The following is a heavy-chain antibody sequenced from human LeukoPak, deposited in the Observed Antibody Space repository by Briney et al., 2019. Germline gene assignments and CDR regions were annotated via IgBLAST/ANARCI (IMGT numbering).Heavy chain of an antibody. Sequence: PGGPLRLSCAASGFTFSSYAMSWVRQAPGKGLEWVSAISGSGGSTYYADSVKGRFTISRDNSKNTLYLQMNSLRAEDTAVYYCAKAVWSGYPFLGAYMDVWGKGTTVTVSS. D-gene: IGHD3-3*01. CDR1: GFTFSSYA. V-gene: IGHV3-23*01. J-gene: IGHJ6*03. CDR3: AKAVWSGYPFLGAYMDV. CDR2: ISGSGGST.